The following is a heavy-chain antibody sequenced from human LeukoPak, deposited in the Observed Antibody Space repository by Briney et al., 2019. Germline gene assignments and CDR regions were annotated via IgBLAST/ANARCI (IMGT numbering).Heavy chain of an antibody. Sequence: SETLSLTCTVSVDSTSNFYWNWIRQSPGKGLEWIGNIHYSGSSVYNPSLKSRGTISIDTSRRQFFLKLNSVTAADTAVYFCALAPNSNWFDFWGPGTLVTVSS. CDR3: ALAPNSNWFDF. V-gene: IGHV4-59*03. CDR1: VDSTSNFY. D-gene: IGHD2-8*01. J-gene: IGHJ5*01. CDR2: IHYSGSS.